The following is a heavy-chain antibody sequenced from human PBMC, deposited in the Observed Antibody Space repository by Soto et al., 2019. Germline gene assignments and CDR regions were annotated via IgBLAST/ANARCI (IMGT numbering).Heavy chain of an antibody. V-gene: IGHV3-30*18. CDR1: GFTFSSYG. D-gene: IGHD3-10*01. Sequence: GGSLRLSCAASGFTFSSYGMHWVRQAPGKGLEWVAVISYDGSNKYYADSVKGRFTISRDNSKNTLYLQMNSLRAEDTAVYYCAKSPGFYYASEICENETM. CDR3: AKSPGFYYASEI. J-gene: IGHJ3*02. CDR2: ISYDGSNK.